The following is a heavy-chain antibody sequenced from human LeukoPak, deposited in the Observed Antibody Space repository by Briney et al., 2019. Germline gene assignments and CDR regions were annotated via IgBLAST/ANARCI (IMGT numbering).Heavy chain of an antibody. D-gene: IGHD2-8*01. CDR3: ARDSVYATNWYDP. Sequence: SETLSLTCTVSGASISSSNWNWIRQAPGKGLEWIGYITFSGGTNYHPSLGSRVTISLDMSKNQFSLNLTSVTAADTAIYYCARDSVYATNWYDPWGQGTLVTVSS. CDR2: ITFSGGT. J-gene: IGHJ5*02. CDR1: GASISSSN. V-gene: IGHV4-59*01.